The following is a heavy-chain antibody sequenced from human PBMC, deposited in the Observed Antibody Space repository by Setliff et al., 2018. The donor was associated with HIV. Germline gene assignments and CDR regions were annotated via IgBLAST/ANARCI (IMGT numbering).Heavy chain of an antibody. V-gene: IGHV1-69*05. CDR1: GGSFRTSV. Sequence: SVKVSCKTSGGSFRTSVISWVRQAPAQGLEWVGGTIPMFGTANYAQKFQGRVTITTDESTNTGCMELSSLRSEDTAVYYCARESACSSTSCPKVLDYWGQGTLVTVSS. CDR3: ARESACSSTSCPKVLDY. D-gene: IGHD2-2*01. CDR2: TIPMFGTA. J-gene: IGHJ4*02.